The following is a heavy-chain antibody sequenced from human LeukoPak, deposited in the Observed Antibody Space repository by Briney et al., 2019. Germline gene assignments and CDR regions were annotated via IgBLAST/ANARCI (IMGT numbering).Heavy chain of an antibody. Sequence: LSLTCTVSGYSISSGYYWGWIRQPPGKGLEWVSYISSSGSTIYYADSVKGRFTISRDNAKNSLYLQMNSLRAEDTAVYYCARDPALVRWGQGTLVTVSS. CDR1: GYSISSGYY. CDR2: ISSSGSTI. J-gene: IGHJ4*02. D-gene: IGHD6-13*01. CDR3: ARDPALVR. V-gene: IGHV3-11*04.